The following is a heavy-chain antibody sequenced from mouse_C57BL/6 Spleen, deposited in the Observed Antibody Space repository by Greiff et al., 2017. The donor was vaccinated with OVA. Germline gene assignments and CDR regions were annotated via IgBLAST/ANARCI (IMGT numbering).Heavy chain of an antibody. CDR2: INPNNGGT. D-gene: IGHD4-1*01. J-gene: IGHJ2*01. Sequence: VQLKESGPELVKPGASVKMSCKASGYTFTDYNMHWVKQSHGKSLEWIGYINPNNGGTSYNQKFKGKATLTVNKSSSTAYMELRSLTSEDSAVYYCARGNWDAGYFDYWGQGTTLTVSS. CDR1: GYTFTDYN. CDR3: ARGNWDAGYFDY. V-gene: IGHV1-22*01.